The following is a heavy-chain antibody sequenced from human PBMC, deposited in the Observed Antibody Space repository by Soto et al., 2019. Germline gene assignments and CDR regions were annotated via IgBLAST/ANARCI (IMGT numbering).Heavy chain of an antibody. D-gene: IGHD3-16*01. CDR1: GVTFKDYG. J-gene: IGHJ2*01. CDR3: ARDGWGSNWYFDL. CDR2: ISYDGKQT. Sequence: GGSLRLSCVAPGVTFKDYGMHSVRQASGKGLEWVAVISYDGKQTYYADSVKGRFTISKDKSKRTLFLQMNSLRVDDTAVYYCARDGWGSNWYFDLWGRGTLVTVSS. V-gene: IGHV3-30*03.